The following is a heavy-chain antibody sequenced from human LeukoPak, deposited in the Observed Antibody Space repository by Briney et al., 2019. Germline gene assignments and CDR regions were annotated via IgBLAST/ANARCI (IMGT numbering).Heavy chain of an antibody. CDR2: SHYSGST. CDR3: ARDFLECSRASCLNWFDP. V-gene: IGHV4-59*11. CDR1: GGAISSHV. J-gene: IGHJ5*02. D-gene: IGHD2-2*01. Sequence: SETLSLTGAVSGGAISSHVGTWIRQPPGKGLQWIGYSHYSGSTNYNPSLKSRVSISVDTSKNEFSLKLSSVTAADTAVYYCARDFLECSRASCLNWFDPWGQGTLVTVSS.